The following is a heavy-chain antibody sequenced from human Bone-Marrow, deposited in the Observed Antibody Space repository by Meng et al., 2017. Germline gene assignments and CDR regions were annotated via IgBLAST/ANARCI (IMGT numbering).Heavy chain of an antibody. CDR3: ERGADGDYNYHYFGIDV. CDR2: IYTRGST. V-gene: IGHV4-61*02. CDR1: GASITSGTYY. Sequence: SETLSLTCTVSGASITSGTYYWNWHRQPAGRGLEGIGRIYTRGSTNYNPSLKSRVTITVDSSKNQFSLKRTSVTAADTADYYCERGADGDYNYHYFGIDVWGQGTTVTVSS. J-gene: IGHJ6*02. D-gene: IGHD4-17*01.